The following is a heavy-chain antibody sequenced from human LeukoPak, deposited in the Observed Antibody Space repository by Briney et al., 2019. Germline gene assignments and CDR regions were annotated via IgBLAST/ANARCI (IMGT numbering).Heavy chain of an antibody. CDR3: ARVTRPYYDSSGYYLTDLAFDI. V-gene: IGHV3-30*19. Sequence: GGSLRLSCAASGFTFSSYGMHWVRQAPGKGLEWVAVISYGGSNKYYADSVKGRFTISRDNSKNTLYLQMNSLRAEDTAVYYCARVTRPYYDSSGYYLTDLAFDIWGQGTMVTVSS. J-gene: IGHJ3*02. CDR1: GFTFSSYG. D-gene: IGHD3-22*01. CDR2: ISYGGSNK.